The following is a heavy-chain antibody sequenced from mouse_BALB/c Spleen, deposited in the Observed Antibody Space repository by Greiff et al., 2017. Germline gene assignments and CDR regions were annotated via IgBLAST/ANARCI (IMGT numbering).Heavy chain of an antibody. J-gene: IGHJ4*01. CDR2: ISSGGSYT. CDR3: ERDHGDYYAMDY. CDR1: GFTFSSYT. V-gene: IGHV5-6-4*01. Sequence: EVNVVESGGGLVKPGGSLKLSCAASGFTFSSYTMSWVRQTPEKRLEWVATISSGGSYTYYPDSVKGRFTISRDNAKNNLYLQMSSLKSEDTAMYYCERDHGDYYAMDYWGQGTSVTVSS.